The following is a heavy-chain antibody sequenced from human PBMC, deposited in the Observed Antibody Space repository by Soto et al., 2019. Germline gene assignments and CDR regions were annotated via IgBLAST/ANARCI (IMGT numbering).Heavy chain of an antibody. V-gene: IGHV1-8*01. Sequence: QVQLVQSGAEVKKPGASVKVSCKASGYTFTSYDINWVRQATGQGLEWMGGLNPDSGNTGYAQKFQGRVTMTRNTSICTAYMDMGSRRSEAAAASLCSRAILPCGVVADTPSDSWGQGTLVTVSS. D-gene: IGHD2-15*01. CDR3: SRAILPCGVVADTPSDS. J-gene: IGHJ4*02. CDR1: GYTFTSYD. CDR2: LNPDSGNT.